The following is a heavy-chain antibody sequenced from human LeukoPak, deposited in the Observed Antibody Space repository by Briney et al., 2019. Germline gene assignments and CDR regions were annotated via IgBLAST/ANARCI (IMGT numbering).Heavy chain of an antibody. CDR1: GLTFSSHA. Sequence: GGSLTLSCAASGLTFSSHAMAWVRQASGKGLEWVSGILPGGSTYYADPVQGRFTISRDNSKNTLSLQLTSLRSEDTAVYYCAKGSGLGSYDFWGQGTLVTVAA. CDR2: ILPGGST. CDR3: AKGSGLGSYDF. D-gene: IGHD1-26*01. J-gene: IGHJ4*02. V-gene: IGHV3-23*01.